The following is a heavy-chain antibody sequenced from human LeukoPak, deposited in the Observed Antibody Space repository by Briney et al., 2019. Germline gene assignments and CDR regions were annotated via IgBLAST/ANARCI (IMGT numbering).Heavy chain of an antibody. CDR1: GFTFSSYA. Sequence: GGSLRLSCAASGFTFSSYAMSWVRQAPGKGLEWVSAISGSGGSTYYADSVKGRFTISRDNSKNTLYLQMNSLRAEDTAVCYCAKDRSRIAVAGAFDYWGQGTVVTVSS. V-gene: IGHV3-23*01. D-gene: IGHD6-19*01. CDR2: ISGSGGST. CDR3: AKDRSRIAVAGAFDY. J-gene: IGHJ4*02.